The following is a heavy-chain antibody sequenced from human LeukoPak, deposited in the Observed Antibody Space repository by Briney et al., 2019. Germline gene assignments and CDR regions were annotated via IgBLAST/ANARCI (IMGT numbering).Heavy chain of an antibody. CDR2: INPSGGST. CDR1: GYTFTSYY. J-gene: IGHJ4*02. CDR3: ARDSLVLAVADPFFDY. V-gene: IGHV1-46*01. Sequence: ASVKVSCKASGYTFTSYYMHWVRRAPGQGLEWMGIINPSGGSTSYAQKFQGRVTMTRDTSTSTVYMELSSLRSEDTAVYYCARDSLVLAVADPFFDYWGQGTLVTVSS. D-gene: IGHD6-19*01.